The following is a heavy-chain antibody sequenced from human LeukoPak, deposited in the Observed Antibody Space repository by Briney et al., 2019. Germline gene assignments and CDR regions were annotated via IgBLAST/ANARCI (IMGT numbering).Heavy chain of an antibody. Sequence: GGSLRLSCAASGFTFSSYWMSWVRQAPGKGLEWVANIKQDGSEKYYVDSVKGRFTISRDNAKNSLYLQMNSLRAEDTAVYYCARDMGTGTWSDAFDIWGQGTMVTVSS. CDR3: ARDMGTGTWSDAFDI. D-gene: IGHD1-1*01. CDR2: IKQDGSEK. V-gene: IGHV3-7*01. J-gene: IGHJ3*02. CDR1: GFTFSSYW.